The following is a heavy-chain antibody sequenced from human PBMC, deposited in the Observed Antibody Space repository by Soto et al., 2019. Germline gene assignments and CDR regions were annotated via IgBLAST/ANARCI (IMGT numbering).Heavy chain of an antibody. CDR2: IIPIFGTA. D-gene: IGHD6-6*01. CDR1: GGTFSSYA. Sequence: SVKVSCKASGGTFSSYAISWVRQAPGQGLEWMGGIIPIFGTANYAQKFQGRVTITADESTSTAYMELSSLRSEDTAVYYCARGKAARPYYYYGMDVWGQGTTVTVSS. CDR3: ARGKAARPYYYYGMDV. J-gene: IGHJ6*02. V-gene: IGHV1-69*13.